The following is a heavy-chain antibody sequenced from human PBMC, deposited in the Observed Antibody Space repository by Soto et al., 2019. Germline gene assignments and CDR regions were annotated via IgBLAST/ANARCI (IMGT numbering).Heavy chain of an antibody. D-gene: IGHD1-1*01. Sequence: LRLSCAASGFTISRNAMYWVRQAPGKGLEWVSGISERGDTTHYADSVKGRFTISRDTSKNTLYLQLNALRADDTAVYYCVKDKPGTTSFDCWGQGTLVTVSS. V-gene: IGHV3-23*01. CDR2: ISERGDTT. J-gene: IGHJ4*02. CDR1: GFTISRNA. CDR3: VKDKPGTTSFDC.